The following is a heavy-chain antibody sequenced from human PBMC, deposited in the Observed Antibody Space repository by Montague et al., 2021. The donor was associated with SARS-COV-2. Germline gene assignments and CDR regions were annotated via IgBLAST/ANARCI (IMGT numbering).Heavy chain of an antibody. Sequence: SETLSLTCIVSGGSVSSGSYYWSWIRQPPGKGLEWIGYIYYSGSTNYNPSLKSRVTISVDTSKNQFSLKLSSVTAADTAVYYCARHPWRITLFGVVTRYGMDVWGQGTTVTVSS. J-gene: IGHJ6*02. CDR1: GGSVSSGSYY. CDR2: IYYSGST. V-gene: IGHV4-61*01. D-gene: IGHD3-3*01. CDR3: ARHPWRITLFGVVTRYGMDV.